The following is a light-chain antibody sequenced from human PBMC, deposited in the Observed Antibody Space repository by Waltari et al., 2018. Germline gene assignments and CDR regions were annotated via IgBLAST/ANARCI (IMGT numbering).Light chain of an antibody. V-gene: IGKV1-6*01. Sequence: AIQMTQSPSSLSASVGDRVTITCRARQGIRNDLGWYQQKPGKAPRLLISAASTLQSGGPSRFSGSGSGTEFTLTISSLQPEDFATYYCLQDYIYPWTFGQGTKVEIQ. J-gene: IGKJ1*01. CDR1: QGIRND. CDR2: AAS. CDR3: LQDYIYPWT.